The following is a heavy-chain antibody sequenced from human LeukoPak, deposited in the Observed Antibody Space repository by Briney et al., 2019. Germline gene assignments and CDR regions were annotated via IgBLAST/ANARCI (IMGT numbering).Heavy chain of an antibody. D-gene: IGHD1-7*01. CDR2: IYYSGST. Sequence: SETLSLTCTVSGGSISSHYWSWIRQPPGKGLEWIGYIYYSGSTNYNPSLKSRVTISVDTSKNQFSLKLSSVTAADTAVYYCARAGNWNYGWYNWFAPWGQGTLVTVSS. V-gene: IGHV4-59*11. CDR1: GGSISSHY. J-gene: IGHJ5*02. CDR3: ARAGNWNYGWYNWFAP.